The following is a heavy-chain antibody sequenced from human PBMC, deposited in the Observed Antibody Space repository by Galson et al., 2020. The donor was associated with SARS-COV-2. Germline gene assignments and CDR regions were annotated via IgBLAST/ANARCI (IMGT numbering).Heavy chain of an antibody. Sequence: GESLKISCKASGYTFTGYYMHWVRQAPGQGLEWMGWINPNSGGTNYAQKFQGRVTMTRDTSISTAYMELSRLRSDDTAVYYCARWRDGDYGGGTYFDYWGQGTLVTVSS. J-gene: IGHJ4*02. V-gene: IGHV1-2*02. CDR1: GYTFTGYY. D-gene: IGHD4-17*01. CDR2: INPNSGGT. CDR3: ARWRDGDYGGGTYFDY.